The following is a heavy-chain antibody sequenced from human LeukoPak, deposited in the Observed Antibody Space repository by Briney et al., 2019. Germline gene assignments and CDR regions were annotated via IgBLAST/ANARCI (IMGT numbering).Heavy chain of an antibody. V-gene: IGHV3-48*01. CDR1: GFTFSSYS. CDR2: ISSSSSTI. CDR3: ARDSESEKYSGYRAFDI. J-gene: IGHJ3*02. Sequence: HTGGSLRLSCAASGFTFSSYSMNRVRQAPGKGLEWVSYISSSSSTIYYADSVKGRFTISRDNAKNSLYLQMNSLRAEDTAVYYCARDSESEKYSGYRAFDIWGQGTMVTVSS. D-gene: IGHD3-22*01.